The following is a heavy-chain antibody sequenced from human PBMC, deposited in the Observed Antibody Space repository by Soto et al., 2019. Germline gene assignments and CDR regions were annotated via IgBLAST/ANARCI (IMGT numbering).Heavy chain of an antibody. Sequence: GGSLRHSFAASEFADSGDPMSWVRQALGKGLEWVSAISGSGGSTYYADSVKGRFTISRDNSKNTLYLQMNSLRAEDTAVYYCAKKQEDYDFWSGYYYSFDYWGQGTLVTVSS. CDR3: AKKQEDYDFWSGYYYSFDY. D-gene: IGHD3-3*01. V-gene: IGHV3-23*01. CDR1: EFADSGDP. CDR2: ISGSGGST. J-gene: IGHJ4*02.